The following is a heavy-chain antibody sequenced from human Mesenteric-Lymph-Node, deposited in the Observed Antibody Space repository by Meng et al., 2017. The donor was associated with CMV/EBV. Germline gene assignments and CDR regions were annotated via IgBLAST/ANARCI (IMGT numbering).Heavy chain of an antibody. J-gene: IGHJ4*02. CDR1: GFTFDNYA. CDR2: ISWDGYAT. Sequence: GGSLRLSCAASGFTFDNYAMHWVRQAPGKGLEWVSLISWDGYATYYAESVRGRFTISRDNRENSLFLQMNSLKTEDTAFYYCAKDLEIVGDVPNWGQGTLVTVSS. V-gene: IGHV3-43D*03. CDR3: AKDLEIVGDVPN. D-gene: IGHD5-12*01.